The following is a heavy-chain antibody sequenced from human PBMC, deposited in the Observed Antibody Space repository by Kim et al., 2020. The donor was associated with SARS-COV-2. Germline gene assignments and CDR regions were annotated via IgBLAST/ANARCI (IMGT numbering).Heavy chain of an antibody. V-gene: IGHV3-73*01. CDR1: GFAFSGSP. CDR2: IRNKANSYAT. J-gene: IGHJ4*02. D-gene: IGHD6-13*01. Sequence: GGSLRLSCAASGFAFSGSPIHWVRQASGKGLEWVGRIRNKANSYATAYAASVKGRFTISRDDSENTAYLQMNSLKTEDTAVYYCTSPYSNRWGLGYWGQGTLVTVSS. CDR3: TSPYSNRWGLGY.